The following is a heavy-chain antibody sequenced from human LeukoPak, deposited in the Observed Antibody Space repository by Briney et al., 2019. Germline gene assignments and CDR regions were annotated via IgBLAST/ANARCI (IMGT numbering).Heavy chain of an antibody. V-gene: IGHV4-59*08. CDR3: ARRTSLWLAYFDY. CDR1: GGSISSYY. CDR2: IYYSGST. Sequence: SETLPLTCTVSGGSISSYYWSWIRQPPGKGLEWIGYIYYSGSTNYNPSLKSRVTISVDTSKNQFSLKLSSVTAADTAVYYCARRTSLWLAYFDYWGQGTLVTVSS. D-gene: IGHD6-19*01. J-gene: IGHJ4*02.